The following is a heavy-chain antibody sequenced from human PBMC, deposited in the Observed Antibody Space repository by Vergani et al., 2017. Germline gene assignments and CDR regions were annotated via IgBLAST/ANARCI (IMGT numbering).Heavy chain of an antibody. V-gene: IGHV3-20*01. J-gene: IGHJ6*03. CDR1: GFRFDHFG. CDR3: ARGRLYSFYYFMNV. CDR2: ISFNGLTV. Sequence: EVELVDSGGNVVRPGGSLRLSCVASGFRFDHFGMMWVRQSPGKGPEWVTVISFNGLTVGYSESVEGRFTISRDNSKKSLFLQMSNVRAEDTASYHCARGRLYSFYYFMNVWVNGTTVKVSS. D-gene: IGHD2-21*01.